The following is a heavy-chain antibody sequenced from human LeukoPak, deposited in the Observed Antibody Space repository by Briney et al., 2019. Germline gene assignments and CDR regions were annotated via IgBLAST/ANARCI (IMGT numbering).Heavy chain of an antibody. V-gene: IGHV3-9*01. CDR2: ISWNSGSI. J-gene: IGHJ6*03. D-gene: IGHD6-6*01. Sequence: GGSLRLSCAASGFTFDDYAMHWVRQAPGKGLEWVSGISWNSGSIGYADSVKGRFTISRDNAKNSLYLQMNGLRAEDTALYYCAKDTCIAARCYMDVWGKGTTVTVSS. CDR1: GFTFDDYA. CDR3: AKDTCIAARCYMDV.